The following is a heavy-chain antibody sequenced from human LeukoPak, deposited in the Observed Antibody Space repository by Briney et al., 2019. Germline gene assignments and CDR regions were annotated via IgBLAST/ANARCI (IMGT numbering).Heavy chain of an antibody. D-gene: IGHD5-18*01. CDR2: IYYSGST. V-gene: IGHV4-39*07. J-gene: IGHJ3*02. CDR3: AGAGYSSYAFDI. CDR1: GGSISSSSYY. Sequence: PSETLSLTCTVSGGSISSSSYYWGWIRQPPGKGLEWIGSIYYSGSTYYNPSLKSRVTISVDTSKNQFSLKLSSVTAADTAVYYCAGAGYSSYAFDIWGQGTMVTVSS.